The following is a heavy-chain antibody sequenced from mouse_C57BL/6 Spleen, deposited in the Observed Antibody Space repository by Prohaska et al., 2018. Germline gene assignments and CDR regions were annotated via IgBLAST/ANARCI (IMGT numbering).Heavy chain of an antibody. V-gene: IGHV1-26*01. CDR1: GYTFTDYY. Sequence: GYTFTDYYMNWVKQSHGKSLEWIGDINPNNGGTSYNQKFKGKATLTVDKSSSTAYMELRSLTSEDSAVYYCATYYGSSYAFYAMDYWGQGTSVTVSS. CDR2: INPNNGGT. D-gene: IGHD1-1*01. J-gene: IGHJ4*01. CDR3: ATYYGSSYAFYAMDY.